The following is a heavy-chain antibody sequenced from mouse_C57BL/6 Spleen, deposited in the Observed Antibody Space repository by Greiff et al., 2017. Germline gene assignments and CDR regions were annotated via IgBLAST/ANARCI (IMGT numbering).Heavy chain of an antibody. J-gene: IGHJ2*01. Sequence: QVQLQQSGPELVKPGASVKISCKASGYAFSSSWMNWVKQRPGKGLEWIGRIYPGDGDTNYNGKFKGKATLTADKSSSTAYMQLSSLTSEDSAVYFCARRYFDYWGQGTTRTVSS. CDR3: ARRYFDY. CDR2: IYPGDGDT. CDR1: GYAFSSSW. V-gene: IGHV1-82*01.